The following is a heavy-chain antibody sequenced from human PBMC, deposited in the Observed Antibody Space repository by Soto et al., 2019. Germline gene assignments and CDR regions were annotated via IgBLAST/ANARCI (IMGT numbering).Heavy chain of an antibody. D-gene: IGHD3-22*01. J-gene: IGHJ5*02. CDR2: IYYKGTT. V-gene: IGHV4-59*08. Sequence: QVQLHESGPGLVKPSETLSLSCSVSGGSLKNYYWSWIRQPPGRGLEWVGDIYYKGTTTYNPSLKKRVAITLDTSKIQISLQLTSVTAADTAIYSCARLGDYYQSLGTWGRGTLVTVSS. CDR3: ARLGDYYQSLGT. CDR1: GGSLKNYY.